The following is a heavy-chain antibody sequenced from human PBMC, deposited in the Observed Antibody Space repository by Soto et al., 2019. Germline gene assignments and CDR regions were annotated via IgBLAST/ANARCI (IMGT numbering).Heavy chain of an antibody. D-gene: IGHD3-16*02. CDR2: LHHSGST. CDR1: GGSFSGYY. CDR3: ARGSVYRVRLISGGAKEYFQH. V-gene: IGHV4-34*01. J-gene: IGHJ1*01. Sequence: QVQLQQWGAGLLKPSETLSLTCAVYGGSFSGYYWSWIRQPPGKGLEWIGELHHSGSTNYNPSLKSRVTISVDTSKNQFSLKLSSVTAADTAVYYCARGSVYRVRLISGGAKEYFQHWGQGTLVTVSS.